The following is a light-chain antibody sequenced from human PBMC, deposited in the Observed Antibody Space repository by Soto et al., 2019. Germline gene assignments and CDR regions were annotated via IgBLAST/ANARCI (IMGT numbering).Light chain of an antibody. Sequence: DVQMTKSPSTLSGSVGDRVTITCRASQTISSWLAWYQQKPGKAPKLLIYDASSLESGVPSRFSGSGSGTEFTLTICSLQPDDFATYYCQPYNSYWTFGQGTKVDIK. CDR2: DAS. V-gene: IGKV1-5*01. J-gene: IGKJ1*01. CDR1: QTISSW. CDR3: QPYNSYWT.